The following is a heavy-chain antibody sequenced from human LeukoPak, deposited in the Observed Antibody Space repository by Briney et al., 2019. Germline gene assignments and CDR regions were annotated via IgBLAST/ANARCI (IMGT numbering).Heavy chain of an antibody. Sequence: SVKVSCKASGGTFSSYAISWVRQAPGQGLEWMGGIIPIFGTANYAQKFQGRVTITADKSTSTAYMELSSLRSEDTAVYYCARGDSSGYYFLDYWGQGTLVTVSS. V-gene: IGHV1-69*06. CDR1: GGTFSSYA. D-gene: IGHD3-22*01. CDR3: ARGDSSGYYFLDY. CDR2: IIPIFGTA. J-gene: IGHJ4*02.